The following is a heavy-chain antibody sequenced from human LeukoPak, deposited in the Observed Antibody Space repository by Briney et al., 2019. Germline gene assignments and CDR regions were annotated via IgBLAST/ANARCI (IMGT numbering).Heavy chain of an antibody. CDR2: INHSGST. J-gene: IGHJ6*03. CDR1: GYSISSGYY. V-gene: IGHV4-38-2*02. Sequence: SETLSLTCTVSGYSISSGYYWGWIRQPPGKGLEWIGSINHSGSTNYNPSLKSRVTISVDTSKNQFSLKLSSVTAADTAVYYCARRGIAAAGRPFFDYYYYMDVWGKGTTVTVSS. D-gene: IGHD6-13*01. CDR3: ARRGIAAAGRPFFDYYYYMDV.